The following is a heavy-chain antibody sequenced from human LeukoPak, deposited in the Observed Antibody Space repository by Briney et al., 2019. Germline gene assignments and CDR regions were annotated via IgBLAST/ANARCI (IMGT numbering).Heavy chain of an antibody. Sequence: ASVKVSCKASGYTFTSYGISWVRQAPGQGLEWMGWISAYNGNTNYAQKLQGRVTMTTDTSTSTAYMELRSLRSEDTAVYYCARGSGRKLKLRHFDYWGQGTLVTVSS. D-gene: IGHD1-7*01. V-gene: IGHV1-18*01. CDR3: ARGSGRKLKLRHFDY. J-gene: IGHJ4*02. CDR2: ISAYNGNT. CDR1: GYTFTSYG.